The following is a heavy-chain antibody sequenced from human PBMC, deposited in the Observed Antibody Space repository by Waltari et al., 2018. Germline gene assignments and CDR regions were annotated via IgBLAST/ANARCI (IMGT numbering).Heavy chain of an antibody. V-gene: IGHV4-34*01. D-gene: IGHD2-2*01. J-gene: IGHJ4*02. CDR3: EARGCSSTSCSVTFDY. Sequence: QVQLQQWGAGLLKPSETLSLTCAVYGGSFSGYSWSWIRQRPGKGLEWIGEINHSGSTNYNPSLKSRVTISVDTSKNQFSLKLSSVTAADTAVYYCEARGCSSTSCSVTFDYWGQGTLVAVSS. CDR1: GGSFSGYS. CDR2: INHSGST.